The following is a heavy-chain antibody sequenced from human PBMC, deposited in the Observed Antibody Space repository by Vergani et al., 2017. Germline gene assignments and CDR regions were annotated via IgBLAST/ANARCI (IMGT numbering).Heavy chain of an antibody. Sequence: EVQLLESGGGLVQPGGSLRLSCAASGFTFSSYAMSWVRQAPGKGLEWVSAFSGSGGSTYYADSVKGRFTISRDNSKNMLYLQMNSLRAEDTAVYYCARLSYDTTPYLQGGYDCWGQGTLVSVSS. V-gene: IGHV3-23*01. CDR1: GFTFSSYA. CDR3: ARLSYDTTPYLQGGYDC. CDR2: FSGSGGST. D-gene: IGHD3-22*01. J-gene: IGHJ4*02.